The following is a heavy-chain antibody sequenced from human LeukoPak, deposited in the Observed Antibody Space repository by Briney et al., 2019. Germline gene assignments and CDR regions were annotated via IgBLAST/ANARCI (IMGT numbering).Heavy chain of an antibody. Sequence: GASVKVSCKASGYTFTTYDINWVRQATGQGLECMGWMNPNSGNTGYAQKFQGRVTMTRNTSISTAYMELRSLRSEDTAVYYCARGPNKSDGGNSGSAWFDPWGQGTLVTVSS. D-gene: IGHD4-23*01. V-gene: IGHV1-8*01. J-gene: IGHJ5*02. CDR1: GYTFTTYD. CDR3: ARGPNKSDGGNSGSAWFDP. CDR2: MNPNSGNT.